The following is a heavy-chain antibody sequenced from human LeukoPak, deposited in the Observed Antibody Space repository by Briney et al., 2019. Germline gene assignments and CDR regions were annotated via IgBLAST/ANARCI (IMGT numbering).Heavy chain of an antibody. V-gene: IGHV4-59*08. CDR3: ARQRYYDYVWGSYRYSQDAFDI. J-gene: IGHJ3*02. CDR1: GGSISRYY. D-gene: IGHD3-16*02. CDR2: IYYSGSP. Sequence: SETLSLTCNVSGGSISRYYWSWIRQPPGKGLEWIGYIYYSGSPNYNPSLKSRVTISLDTFQDQSSLKLSSATTADTAVYYCARQRYYDYVWGSYRYSQDAFDIWGQGTMVTVSS.